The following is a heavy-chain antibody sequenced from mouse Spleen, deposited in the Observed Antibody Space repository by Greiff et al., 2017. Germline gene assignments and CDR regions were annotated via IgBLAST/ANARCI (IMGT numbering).Heavy chain of an antibody. V-gene: IGHV1S137*01. CDR1: GYTFTDYA. Sequence: VKLVESGAELVRPGVSVKISCKGSGYTFTDYAMHWVKQSHAKSLEWIGVISTYYGDASYNQKFKGKATMTVDKSSSTAYMELARLTSEDSAIYYCARQDFTTAWFAYWGQGTLVTVSA. CDR3: ARQDFTTAWFAY. D-gene: IGHD1-1*01. J-gene: IGHJ3*01. CDR2: ISTYYGDA.